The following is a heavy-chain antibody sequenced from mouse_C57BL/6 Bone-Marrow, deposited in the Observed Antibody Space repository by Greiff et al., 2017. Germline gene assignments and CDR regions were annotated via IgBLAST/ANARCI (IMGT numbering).Heavy chain of an antibody. D-gene: IGHD1-1*01. J-gene: IGHJ2*01. CDR2: IDPENGDT. V-gene: IGHV14-4*01. CDR1: GFNIKDDY. CDR3: TTNTTVNYFDY. Sequence: VQLQQSGAELVRPGASDKLSCTASGFNIKDDYMHWVKQRPEQGLEWIGWIDPENGDTEYASKFQGKATITADTSSNTAYLQLSSLTSEDTAVYYCTTNTTVNYFDYWGQGTTLTVSS.